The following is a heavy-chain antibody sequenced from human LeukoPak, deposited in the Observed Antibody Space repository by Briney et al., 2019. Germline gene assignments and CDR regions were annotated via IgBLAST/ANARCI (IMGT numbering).Heavy chain of an antibody. D-gene: IGHD6-19*01. CDR3: ARDAYGSGWYPIDY. Sequence: GGSLRLSCAASGFTFNNYWLSWVRQGPGKGLEWVAHIKEDTGQKYYVGSVEGRFTISRDNAKNSLYLQMNSLRAEDTAVYYCARDAYGSGWYPIDYWGQGTLVTVSS. J-gene: IGHJ4*02. CDR1: GFTFNNYW. V-gene: IGHV3-7*01. CDR2: IKEDTGQK.